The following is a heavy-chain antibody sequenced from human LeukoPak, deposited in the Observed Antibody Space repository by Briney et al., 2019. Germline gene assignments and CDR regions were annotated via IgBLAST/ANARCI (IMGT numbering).Heavy chain of an antibody. D-gene: IGHD6-19*01. J-gene: IGHJ4*02. Sequence: PGGSLRLSCAASGFTFSNYWMDWVRQSPGKGLEWVANIKEDGSDKYYVDSVKGRFTISRDNAKNSLYLQMNRLRAQNTAVYYCARNSGWFRFDYWGQGTLVTVSS. CDR1: GFTFSNYW. CDR2: IKEDGSDK. V-gene: IGHV3-7*01. CDR3: ARNSGWFRFDY.